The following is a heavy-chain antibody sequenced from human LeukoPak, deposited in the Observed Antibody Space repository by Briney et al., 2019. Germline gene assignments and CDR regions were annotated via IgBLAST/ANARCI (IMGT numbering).Heavy chain of an antibody. J-gene: IGHJ3*02. D-gene: IGHD5-12*01. CDR3: AKNWGATIYYAFDI. CDR1: EFTFSSYA. Sequence: PGGSLRLSCAASEFTFSSYAMQWVRQAPGKGLEWVSGISASGGSTWYADSVKGRFTISRDNSKNTLYLQMNSLRAEDTAVYYCAKNWGATIYYAFDIWGQGTMVTVSS. CDR2: ISASGGST. V-gene: IGHV3-23*01.